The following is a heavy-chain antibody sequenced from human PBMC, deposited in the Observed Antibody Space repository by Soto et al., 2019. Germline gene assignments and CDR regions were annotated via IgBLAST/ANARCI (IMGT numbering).Heavy chain of an antibody. Sequence: PSETLSLTCTVSGGSISSSSYYWGWIRQPPGKGLEWIGSIYYSGSTYYNPSLKSRVTISVDTSKNQFSLKLSSVTAADTAVYYCARLAKGGHRSSDQYFDYWGQGTLVTVSS. CDR2: IYYSGST. D-gene: IGHD6-6*01. V-gene: IGHV4-39*01. CDR1: GGSISSSSYY. CDR3: ARLAKGGHRSSDQYFDY. J-gene: IGHJ4*02.